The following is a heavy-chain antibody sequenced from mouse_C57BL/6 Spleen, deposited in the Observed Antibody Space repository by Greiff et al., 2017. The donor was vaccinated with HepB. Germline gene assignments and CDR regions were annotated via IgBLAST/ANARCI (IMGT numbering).Heavy chain of an antibody. CDR2: ISSGSSTI. CDR3: ARQDGSSPFAY. CDR1: GFTFSDYG. D-gene: IGHD1-1*01. J-gene: IGHJ3*01. V-gene: IGHV5-17*01. Sequence: VQLQQSGGGLVKPGGSLKLSCAASGFTFSDYGMHWVRQAPEKGLEWVAYISSGSSTIYYADTVKGRFTISRDNAKNTLFLQMTSLRSEDTAMYYCARQDGSSPFAYWGQGTLVTVSA.